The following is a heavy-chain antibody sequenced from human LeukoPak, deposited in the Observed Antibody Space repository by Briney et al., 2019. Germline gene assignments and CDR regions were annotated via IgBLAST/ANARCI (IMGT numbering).Heavy chain of an antibody. D-gene: IGHD3-3*01. CDR2: IRSKANSYAT. J-gene: IGHJ3*02. V-gene: IGHV3-73*01. CDR1: GFTFSGAA. Sequence: PGGALRLSCAASGFTFSGAAMHWVRQASGKGLEWVGRIRSKANSYATEYGASVKGRVTISRDDSKNTAYLKMNSLKTEDTAVYYCTRHADTYDPHAFDIRGQGTMVTVSS. CDR3: TRHADTYDPHAFDI.